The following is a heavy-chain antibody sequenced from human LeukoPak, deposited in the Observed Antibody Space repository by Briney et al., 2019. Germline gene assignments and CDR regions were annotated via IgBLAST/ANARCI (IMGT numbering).Heavy chain of an antibody. CDR2: ISGSGGTT. CDR1: GFTFSSYA. Sequence: GGSLRLSCAASGFTFSSYAMSWVRQAPGKGLEWVSAISGSGGTTYYADSVKGRFTISRDNSKNTLYLQMNSLRAEDTAVYYCANGDSRGVRGVIITWGQGTLVTVSS. D-gene: IGHD3-10*01. J-gene: IGHJ4*02. CDR3: ANGDSRGVRGVIIT. V-gene: IGHV3-23*01.